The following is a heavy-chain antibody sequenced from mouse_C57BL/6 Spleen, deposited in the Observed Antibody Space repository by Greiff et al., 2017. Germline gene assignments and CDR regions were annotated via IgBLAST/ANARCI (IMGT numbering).Heavy chain of an antibody. D-gene: IGHD2-3*01. CDR1: GYTFTSYW. V-gene: IGHV1-7*01. CDR3: ARYTDGYYVNYYAMDY. Sequence: QVQLQQSGAELAKPGASVKLSCKASGYTFTSYWMHWVKQRPGQGLEWIGYINPSSGYTKYNQKFKDKATLTADKSSSTAYMQLSSLTYEDSAVYYCARYTDGYYVNYYAMDYWGQGTSVTVAS. J-gene: IGHJ4*01. CDR2: INPSSGYT.